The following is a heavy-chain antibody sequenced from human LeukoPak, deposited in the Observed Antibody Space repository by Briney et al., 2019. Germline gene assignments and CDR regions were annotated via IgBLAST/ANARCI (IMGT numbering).Heavy chain of an antibody. CDR2: IYSDNT. D-gene: IGHD4/OR15-4a*01. J-gene: IGHJ4*02. V-gene: IGHV3-53*01. CDR1: GFTFSSFE. Sequence: AGGSLILSCAASGFTFSSFEMNWVRQAPGKGLEWVSFIYSDNTHYSDSVKGRFTISRDNSKNTLYLQMNSLRAEDTAVYYCARRAGAYSHPYDYWGQGTLVTVSS. CDR3: ARRAGAYSHPYDY.